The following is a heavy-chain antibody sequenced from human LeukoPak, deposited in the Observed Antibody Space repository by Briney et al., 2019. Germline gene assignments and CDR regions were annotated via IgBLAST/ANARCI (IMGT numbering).Heavy chain of an antibody. Sequence: GGSLRLSCAASGFSFSTYALHWVRQAPGKGPEWVAVIWYDGNHNYYADSVKGRFTISRDNSKNTLYLQMSSLTPEDTAVYYCAKGHYDTSGLPFDYWGQGTLVTVSS. J-gene: IGHJ4*02. CDR2: IWYDGNHN. CDR3: AKGHYDTSGLPFDY. D-gene: IGHD3-22*01. CDR1: GFSFSTYA. V-gene: IGHV3-33*06.